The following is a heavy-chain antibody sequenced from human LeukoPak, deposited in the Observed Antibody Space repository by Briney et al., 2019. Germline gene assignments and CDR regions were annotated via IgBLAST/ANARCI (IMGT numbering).Heavy chain of an antibody. CDR3: AIPAGTDAFDI. V-gene: IGHV1-8*01. CDR2: MIPNSGNT. D-gene: IGHD2-2*01. CDR1: GYTFSSYD. J-gene: IGHJ3*02. Sequence: GASVKVSCKASGYTFSSYDINWVRQATGQGLEWMGWMIPNSGNTGYAQKFQGRVTMTRNISISTAYMELGSLRSEDTAVYYCAIPAGTDAFDIWGQGTVVTVSS.